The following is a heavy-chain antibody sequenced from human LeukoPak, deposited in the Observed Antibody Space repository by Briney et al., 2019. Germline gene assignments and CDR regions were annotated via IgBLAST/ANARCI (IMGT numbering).Heavy chain of an antibody. Sequence: PSQTLSLTCTVSGGSISSGDYYWSWIRQPPGKGLEWIGYIYYSGSTYYNPSLKSRVTISVDTSKNQFSLKLSSVTAADTAVYYCARDVGGDPAAVEGFDIWGQGTMFTVSS. CDR1: GGSISSGDYY. J-gene: IGHJ3*02. D-gene: IGHD2-2*01. V-gene: IGHV4-30-4*08. CDR2: IYYSGST. CDR3: ARDVGGDPAAVEGFDI.